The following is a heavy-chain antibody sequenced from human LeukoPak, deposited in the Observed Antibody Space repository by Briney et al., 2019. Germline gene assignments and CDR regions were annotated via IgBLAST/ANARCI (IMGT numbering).Heavy chain of an antibody. J-gene: IGHJ5*02. CDR1: GGSFSGYY. CDR2: INHSGST. Sequence: SETLSLTCAVYGGSFSGYYWSLIRQPPGKGLEWIGEINHSGSTNYNPSLKSRVTISVDTSKNQFSLKLSSVTAADTAVYYCARGPQYPWFDPWGQGTLVTVS. D-gene: IGHD2-2*01. V-gene: IGHV4-34*01. CDR3: ARGPQYPWFDP.